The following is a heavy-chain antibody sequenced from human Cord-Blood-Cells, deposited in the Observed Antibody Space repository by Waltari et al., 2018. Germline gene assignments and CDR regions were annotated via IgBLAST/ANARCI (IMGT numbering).Heavy chain of an antibody. D-gene: IGHD6-19*01. V-gene: IGHV3-33*01. Sequence: QVQLVESGGGVVQPGRSLRLSCAASGFTFSSSGMHWVRQAPGKGLEWVAVIWYDGSNKYYADSVKGRFTISRDNSKNTLYLQMNSLRAEDTAVYYCAIGEWLVQGYWGQGTLVTVSS. J-gene: IGHJ4*02. CDR3: AIGEWLVQGY. CDR2: IWYDGSNK. CDR1: GFTFSSSG.